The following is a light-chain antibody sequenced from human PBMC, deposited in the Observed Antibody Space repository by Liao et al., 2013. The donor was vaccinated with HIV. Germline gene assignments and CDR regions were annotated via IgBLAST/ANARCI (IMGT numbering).Light chain of an antibody. CDR2: YDS. J-gene: IGLJ3*02. CDR1: ALPKQY. V-gene: IGLV3-21*01. CDR3: QVWHQGSDQRL. Sequence: SYELTQPPSVSVSPGQTARITCSGDALPKQYAYWYQQKPGQAPVLVIYYDSARPSGIPERVSGSNSGNTATLTISRVEAGDEADYYCQVWHQGSDQRLFGGGTKLTVL.